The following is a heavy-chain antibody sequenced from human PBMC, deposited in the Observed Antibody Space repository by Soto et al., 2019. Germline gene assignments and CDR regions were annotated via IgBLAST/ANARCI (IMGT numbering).Heavy chain of an antibody. CDR3: AQTYYYGSGSYHYGMDV. J-gene: IGHJ6*02. CDR1: GGTFSSYT. CDR2: IIPILGIA. D-gene: IGHD3-10*01. V-gene: IGHV1-69*02. Sequence: QVQLVQSGAEVKKPGSSVKVSCKASGGTFSSYTISWVRQAPGQGLEWMGRIIPILGIANYAQKFQGRVTITADKSTSTAYMELSSLRSEDTAVYYCAQTYYYGSGSYHYGMDVWGQGTTVTVSS.